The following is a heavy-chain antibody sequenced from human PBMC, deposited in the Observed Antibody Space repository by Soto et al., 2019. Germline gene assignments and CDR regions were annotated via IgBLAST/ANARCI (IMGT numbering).Heavy chain of an antibody. CDR1: GYTFTSYG. CDR3: ARDDAPYYYGSGSRLAHYYYYGMDV. J-gene: IGHJ6*02. D-gene: IGHD3-10*01. Sequence: ASVKVSCKASGYTFTSYGISWVRQAPGLGLEWMGWISAYNGNANYAQKLQGRVTMTTDTSTSTAYMELRSLRSDDTAVYYCARDDAPYYYGSGSRLAHYYYYGMDVWGQGTTVTSP. CDR2: ISAYNGNA. V-gene: IGHV1-18*04.